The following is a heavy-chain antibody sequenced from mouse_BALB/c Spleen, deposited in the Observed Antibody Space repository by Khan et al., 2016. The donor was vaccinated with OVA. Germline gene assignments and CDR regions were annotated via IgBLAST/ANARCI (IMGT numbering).Heavy chain of an antibody. CDR3: ARGYYRYDGYYAMDY. D-gene: IGHD2-14*01. V-gene: IGHV2-6-4*01. J-gene: IGHJ4*01. CDR2: IWGGGGT. Sequence: QVQLKQSGPGLVAPPQSLSITCTVSGFSLSRYNINWVRQPPGKGLEWLGMIWGGGGTDYNSTLKSRLSIRKDNSKSQAFLKMNSLQTDDTAMYYCARGYYRYDGYYAMDYWGQGTSVTVSS. CDR1: GFSLSRYN.